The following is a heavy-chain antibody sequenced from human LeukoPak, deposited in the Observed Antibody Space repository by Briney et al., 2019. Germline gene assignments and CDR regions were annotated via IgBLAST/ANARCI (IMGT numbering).Heavy chain of an antibody. CDR3: ARQKDGYQKRSITMIVVVIGDDAFDI. D-gene: IGHD3-22*01. Sequence: PGESLKISCKGSGYSFTSYWIGWVRQMPGKGLEWMGIIYPGDSETRYSPSFQGQVTISADKSISTAYLQWSSLKASDTAMYYCARQKDGYQKRSITMIVVVIGDDAFDIWGQGTMVTVSS. J-gene: IGHJ3*02. V-gene: IGHV5-51*01. CDR2: IYPGDSET. CDR1: GYSFTSYW.